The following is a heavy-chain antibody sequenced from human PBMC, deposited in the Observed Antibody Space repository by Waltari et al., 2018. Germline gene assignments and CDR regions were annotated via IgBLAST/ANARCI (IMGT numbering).Heavy chain of an antibody. CDR1: GGSFSGYY. D-gene: IGHD2-15*01. Sequence: QVQLQQWGAGLLKPSETLSLTCAVYGGSFSGYYWSWIRQPPGKGLEWIGEINHSGSTNYNPSLKSRVTRSVDTSKNQFSLKLSSVTAADTAVYYCARGVVVVAATPINYYYGMDVWGQGTTVTVSS. CDR3: ARGVVVVAATPINYYYGMDV. V-gene: IGHV4-34*01. J-gene: IGHJ6*02. CDR2: INHSGST.